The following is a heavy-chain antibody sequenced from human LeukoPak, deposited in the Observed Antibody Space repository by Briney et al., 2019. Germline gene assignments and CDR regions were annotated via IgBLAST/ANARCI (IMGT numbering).Heavy chain of an antibody. V-gene: IGHV3-53*01. D-gene: IGHD5-18*01. CDR2: IYSGGST. Sequence: PGGSLRLSCAASGFTVSSNYMSWVRQAPGKGLEWVSVIYSGGSTYYADSVKGRFTISRDNSKNTLYLQMNSRRAEDTAVYYCASSIHLWPYFDYWGQGTLVTVSS. CDR3: ASSIHLWPYFDY. CDR1: GFTVSSNY. J-gene: IGHJ4*02.